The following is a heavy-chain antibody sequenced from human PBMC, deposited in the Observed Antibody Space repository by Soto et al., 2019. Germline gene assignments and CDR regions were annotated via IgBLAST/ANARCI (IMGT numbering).Heavy chain of an antibody. CDR2: IIPILGIA. Sequence: QVQLVQSGAEVKKPGSSVKVSCKASGGTFSSYTISWVRQAPGQGLEWMGRIIPILGIANYAQKFQGRVTITADKSTSTAYMELSSLRSEDTVVYYCARDRKGYCSGGSCYSLDYYYYYMDVWGKGTTVTVSS. D-gene: IGHD2-15*01. J-gene: IGHJ6*03. V-gene: IGHV1-69*08. CDR3: ARDRKGYCSGGSCYSLDYYYYYMDV. CDR1: GGTFSSYT.